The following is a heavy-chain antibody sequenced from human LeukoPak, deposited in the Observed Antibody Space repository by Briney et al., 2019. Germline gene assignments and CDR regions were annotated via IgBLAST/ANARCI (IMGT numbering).Heavy chain of an antibody. V-gene: IGHV4-61*02. J-gene: IGHJ4*02. CDR3: ARVAPWKGFGYSSSWPDDY. CDR2: IYTSGST. Sequence: SQTLSLTCTVSGGSISSGSYYWSWIRQPAGKGLEWIGRIYTSGSTNYNPSLKSRVTISVDTSKNQFSLKLSSVIAADTAVYYCARVAPWKGFGYSSSWPDDYWGQGTLVTVSS. CDR1: GGSISSGSYY. D-gene: IGHD6-13*01.